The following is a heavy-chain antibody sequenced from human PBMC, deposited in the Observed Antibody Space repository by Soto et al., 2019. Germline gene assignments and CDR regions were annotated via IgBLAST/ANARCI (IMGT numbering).Heavy chain of an antibody. Sequence: QVQLVESGGGVVQPGRSLRLSCAASGFTFSSYAMHWVRQAPGKGLEWVAVISSDGSNKYYAESVKGRFTISRDNSKNTLYLQMNSLRAEDTAVYYCARGGTPHYCSGGSCYPYYFDYWGQGTLVTVSS. CDR1: GFTFSSYA. CDR3: ARGGTPHYCSGGSCYPYYFDY. D-gene: IGHD2-15*01. J-gene: IGHJ4*02. V-gene: IGHV3-30*04. CDR2: ISSDGSNK.